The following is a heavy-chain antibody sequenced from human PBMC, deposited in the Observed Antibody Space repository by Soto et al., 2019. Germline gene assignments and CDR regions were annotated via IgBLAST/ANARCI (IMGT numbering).Heavy chain of an antibody. V-gene: IGHV3-23*01. CDR1: TFTFSTYA. D-gene: IGHD3-10*01. CDR2: INDGGDDT. CDR3: AKGGISVIRGVIRVNWFDP. J-gene: IGHJ5*02. Sequence: GGSLRLSCAASTFTFSTYAMSWVRQAPGKGLEWVSSINDGGDDTYYADSVKGRFTISRDNSKNTLFLQMNSLRAEDTAVYYCAKGGISVIRGVIRVNWFDPWGQGTLVTVSS.